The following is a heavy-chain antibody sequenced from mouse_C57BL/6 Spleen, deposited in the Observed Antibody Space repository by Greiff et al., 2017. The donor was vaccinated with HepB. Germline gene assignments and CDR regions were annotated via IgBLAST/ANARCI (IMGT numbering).Heavy chain of an antibody. D-gene: IGHD1-1*01. CDR2: IDPSDSYT. CDR1: GYTFTSYW. J-gene: IGHJ2*01. Sequence: VQLQQPGAELVMPGASVKLSCKASGYTFTSYWMHWVKQRPGQGLEWIGEIDPSDSYTNYNQKFKGKSTLTVDKSSSTAYMQLSSLTSEDSAVYYCARRGEFYYYGSSYEDYWGQGTTLTVSS. CDR3: ARRGEFYYYGSSYEDY. V-gene: IGHV1-69*01.